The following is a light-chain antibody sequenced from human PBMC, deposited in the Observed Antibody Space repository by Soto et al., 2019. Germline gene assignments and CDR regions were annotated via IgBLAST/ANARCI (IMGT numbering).Light chain of an antibody. Sequence: EIVLTQSPATLSLSPGERATLSCRASQSVSRYLAWYQQKPGQAPRLLIYDASNRATGIPPRFSGSGSGTDFTLTISSLEPEDFAVYYCQQRSNSPLTFGGGTKVVNK. CDR1: QSVSRY. V-gene: IGKV3-11*01. J-gene: IGKJ4*01. CDR3: QQRSNSPLT. CDR2: DAS.